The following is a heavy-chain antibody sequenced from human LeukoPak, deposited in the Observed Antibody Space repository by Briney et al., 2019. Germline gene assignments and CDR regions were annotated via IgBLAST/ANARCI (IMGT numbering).Heavy chain of an antibody. CDR1: GFTFSSYS. CDR2: ISSSSSYI. CDR3: AREQVDILTTSDAFDI. V-gene: IGHV3-21*01. D-gene: IGHD3-9*01. J-gene: IGHJ3*02. Sequence: GGSLRLSCAASGFTFSSYSMNWVRQAPGKGLEWVSSISSSSSYIYYADSVKGRFTISRDNAKNSLYLQMNSLRAEDTAVYYCAREQVDILTTSDAFDIWGQGTMVTASS.